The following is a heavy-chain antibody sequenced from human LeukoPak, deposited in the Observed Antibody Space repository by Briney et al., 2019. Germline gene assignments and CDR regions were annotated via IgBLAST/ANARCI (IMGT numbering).Heavy chain of an antibody. V-gene: IGHV3-23*01. CDR2: ISGSGGST. Sequence: HPGGSLRLSCAASGFTFSSYAMSWVRQAPGKGLEWVSAISGSGGSTYYADSVKGRFTISRDNSKNTLYLQMNSLRAEDTAVYYCATHGDYLSSYFDYWGQGTLVTVPS. J-gene: IGHJ4*02. CDR1: GFTFSSYA. CDR3: ATHGDYLSSYFDY. D-gene: IGHD4-17*01.